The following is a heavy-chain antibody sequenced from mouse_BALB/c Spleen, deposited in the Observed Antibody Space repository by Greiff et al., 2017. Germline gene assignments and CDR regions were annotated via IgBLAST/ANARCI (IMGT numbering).Heavy chain of an antibody. V-gene: IGHV7-1*02. Sequence: EVKLMESGGGLVQPGGSLRLCCATSGFTFSDFYMEWVRQPPGKRLEWIAASRNKANDYTTEYSASVKGRFIVSRDTSQSILYLQMNALRAEDTAIYYCARDGGWDYFDYWGQGTTLTVSS. CDR3: ARDGGWDYFDY. D-gene: IGHD1-1*02. CDR1: GFTFSDFY. CDR2: SRNKANDYTT. J-gene: IGHJ2*01.